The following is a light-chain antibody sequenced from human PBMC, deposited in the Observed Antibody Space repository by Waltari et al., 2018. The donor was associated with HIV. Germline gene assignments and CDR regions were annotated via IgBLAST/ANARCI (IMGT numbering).Light chain of an antibody. CDR1: ELGDQY. CDR2: QDN. V-gene: IGLV3-1*01. Sequence: SYAVTQPPSVAVSPGQTASITCSGYELGDQYTCWYQQKPGQSPLLVIYQDNKRPSGIPERFSGSSSGHTATLTISGTLPMDEADYYCQAWGSTTSGVFGRGTKLTVL. CDR3: QAWGSTTSGV. J-gene: IGLJ2*01.